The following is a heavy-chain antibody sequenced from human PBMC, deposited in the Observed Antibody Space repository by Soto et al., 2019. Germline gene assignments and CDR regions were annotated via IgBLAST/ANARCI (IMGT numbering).Heavy chain of an antibody. J-gene: IGHJ4*02. Sequence: PGGSLILSCAASGFTFGNYWMHWVRQAPGKGLEWVSRMNSDGSSTNYADSVKGRFTVSRDNAKNTLYLQMNSLRAEDTAVYYCATAEVDYWGPGTLVTVSS. CDR1: GFTFGNYW. CDR3: ATAEVDY. CDR2: MNSDGSST. V-gene: IGHV3-74*01.